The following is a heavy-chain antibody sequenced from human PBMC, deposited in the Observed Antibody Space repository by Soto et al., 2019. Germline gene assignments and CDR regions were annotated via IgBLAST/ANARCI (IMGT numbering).Heavy chain of an antibody. D-gene: IGHD6-25*01. CDR2: IVSRSDGGAI. J-gene: IGHJ3*01. CDR1: GFTFTSAW. Sequence: EVQLVESGGGFVKPGGSLRLSCAASGFTFTSAWMNWVRQAPGKGLEWVARIVSRSDGGAIDYAAPVRGRFTISRDDSKNTLYLQMNSLKVEGTGIYFCTTATKLNAGGQVSGAFDVWGQGTMVTASS. CDR3: TTATKLNAGGQVSGAFDV. V-gene: IGHV3-15*07.